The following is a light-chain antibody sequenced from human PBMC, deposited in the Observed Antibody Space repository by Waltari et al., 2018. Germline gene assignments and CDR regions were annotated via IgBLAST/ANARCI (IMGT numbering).Light chain of an antibody. Sequence: DIQMTQSPSTLSASVGDRVTITCRASQTVSNLLAWFQQKPGKAPKLLIYKASSLESGVPSRFSGSGSGTEFTLTISGPQPDDFATYYCQQYQTYSWTFGQGTKVETK. CDR3: QQYQTYSWT. CDR1: QTVSNL. J-gene: IGKJ1*01. CDR2: KAS. V-gene: IGKV1-5*03.